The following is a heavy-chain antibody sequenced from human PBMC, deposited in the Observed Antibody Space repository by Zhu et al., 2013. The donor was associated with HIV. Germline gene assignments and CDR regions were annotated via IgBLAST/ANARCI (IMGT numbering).Heavy chain of an antibody. CDR3: ARGSRRWPYHYGMDV. J-gene: IGHJ6*02. CDR2: IIPIFGSA. V-gene: IGHV1-69*12. Sequence: QVQLVQSGAEVKKPGSSVKVSCKASGGTFSSYGISWVRQAPGQGLEWMGGIIPIFGSANYGQKVQGRVTITADESTSTTYMELSSLRSEDTAVYYCARGSRRWPYHYGMDVWGQGTTVTVSS. CDR1: GGTFSSYG. D-gene: IGHD6-13*01.